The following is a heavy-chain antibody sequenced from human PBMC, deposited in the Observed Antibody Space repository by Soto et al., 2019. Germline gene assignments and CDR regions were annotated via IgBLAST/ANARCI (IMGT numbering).Heavy chain of an antibody. CDR3: GRGGSLYYYYGIDV. V-gene: IGHV3-53*05. CDR2: IDSGGDT. Sequence: GGSLRLSCAASGFTISTNYMTWVRQAPGRALEWVSLIDSGGDTYYADSVKGRFTVSRDTSKNTLFLQMDSLRAEDTAVYSCGRGGSLYYYYGIDVWGQATTVTVSS. D-gene: IGHD3-16*01. CDR1: GFTISTNY. J-gene: IGHJ6*02.